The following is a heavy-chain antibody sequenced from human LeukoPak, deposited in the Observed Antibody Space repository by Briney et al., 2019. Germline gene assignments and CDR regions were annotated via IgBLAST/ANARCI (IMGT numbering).Heavy chain of an antibody. J-gene: IGHJ6*02. D-gene: IGHD2-15*01. V-gene: IGHV1-8*01. CDR2: MNPNSGNT. Sequence: ASVKVSCKASGYTFTSYDINWVRQATGQGLEWMGWMNPNSGNTGYAQKFQGRVTMTRNTSISTAYMELSSLRSEDTAVYYCARGLGYGVVVVAYYYYGMDVWGQGTTVTVSS. CDR1: GYTFTSYD. CDR3: ARGLGYGVVVVAYYYYGMDV.